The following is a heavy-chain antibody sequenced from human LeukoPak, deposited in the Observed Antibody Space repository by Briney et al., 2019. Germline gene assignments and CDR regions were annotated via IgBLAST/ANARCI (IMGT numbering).Heavy chain of an antibody. D-gene: IGHD5-18*01. Sequence: GGSLRLSCAASGFTFSSYAMSWVRQAPGKGLEWVSVIYSGGSTYYADSVKGRFTISRHNSKNTVYLQMNSLRAEDTAVYYCAKGYTYGYTQNFDYWGQGTLVTVSS. V-gene: IGHV3-53*04. CDR3: AKGYTYGYTQNFDY. J-gene: IGHJ4*02. CDR2: IYSGGST. CDR1: GFTFSSYA.